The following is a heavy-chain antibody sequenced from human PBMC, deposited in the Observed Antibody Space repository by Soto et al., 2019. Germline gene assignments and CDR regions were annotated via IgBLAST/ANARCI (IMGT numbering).Heavy chain of an antibody. V-gene: IGHV1-18*01. J-gene: IGHJ6*03. CDR1: GYTLTSFG. CDR2: TSTYSLDT. D-gene: IGHD2-15*01. CDR3: ARDVVVGARTPYYIDA. Sequence: QVQLVQAGAEVKKPEASVKVSCKASGYTLTSFGISWVRQAPGQGLERMGWTSTYSLDTKYAQKFQGRVVMTTDTPTSTAYLDLRSLTSDDAAVYYCARDVVVGARTPYYIDAWCKGSTVTVSS.